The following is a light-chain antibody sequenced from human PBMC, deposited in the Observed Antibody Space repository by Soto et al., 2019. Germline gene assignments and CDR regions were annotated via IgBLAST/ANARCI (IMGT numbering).Light chain of an antibody. V-gene: IGKV1-39*01. Sequence: DIQMTQSPSSLSASVGDRVTITCRASQSISSYLNWYQQKPWKAPKLLIYGASNLQSGVPSRFIGSGSETDFILTFSSLQPEDLATYYCQLTYNTPPCTVGQGTKVEVK. CDR2: GAS. J-gene: IGKJ1*01. CDR1: QSISSY. CDR3: QLTYNTPPCT.